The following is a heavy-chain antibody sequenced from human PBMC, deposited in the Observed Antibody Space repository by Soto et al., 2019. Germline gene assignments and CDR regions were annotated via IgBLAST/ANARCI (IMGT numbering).Heavy chain of an antibody. V-gene: IGHV1-8*01. D-gene: IGHD3-10*01. J-gene: IGHJ6*02. CDR3: ARIDYSGSGSYYRRGDYYYGMDV. CDR1: GYTFTSYD. CDR2: MNPNSGNT. Sequence: QVQLVQSGAEVKKPGASVKVSCKASGYTFTSYDINWVRQATGQGLEWMGWMNPNSGNTGYAQKFQGRVTMTRNTSISTAYMELSSLRSEDTAVYYCARIDYSGSGSYYRRGDYYYGMDVWGQGTTVTVSS.